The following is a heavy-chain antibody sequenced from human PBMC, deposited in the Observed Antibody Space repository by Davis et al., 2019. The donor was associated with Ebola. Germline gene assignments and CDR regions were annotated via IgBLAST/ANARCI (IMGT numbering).Heavy chain of an antibody. Sequence: PGGSLRLSCAASGFTFSSYGMHWVRQAPGKGLEWVAVISYDGSNKYYADYVKGRFTISRDNSKNTLYLQMNSLRAEDTAVYYCAKGPLLHYYYNYGIDVWGQGTTVTVSS. CDR2: ISYDGSNK. CDR1: GFTFSSYG. CDR3: AKGPLLHYYYNYGIDV. D-gene: IGHD2-15*01. V-gene: IGHV3-30*18. J-gene: IGHJ6*02.